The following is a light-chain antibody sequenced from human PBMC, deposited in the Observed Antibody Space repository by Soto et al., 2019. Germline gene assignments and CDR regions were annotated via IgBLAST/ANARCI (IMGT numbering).Light chain of an antibody. CDR2: GAS. V-gene: IGKV1-39*01. Sequence: DIQMTQSPSTLSASVGDSVSINCRASQSISAWLAWYQQKPGKAPKLLIFGASTLQSGVPSRFSGSGSATDFTLTITSLQPEDSATYYCQQTYSTPLFGQGTKVDI. J-gene: IGKJ1*01. CDR3: QQTYSTPL. CDR1: QSISAW.